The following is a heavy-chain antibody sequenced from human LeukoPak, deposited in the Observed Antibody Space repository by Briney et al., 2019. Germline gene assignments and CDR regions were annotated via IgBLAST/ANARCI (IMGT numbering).Heavy chain of an antibody. J-gene: IGHJ6*03. V-gene: IGHV4-59*01. CDR3: ARTGYPYYYYYMDV. CDR1: GGSISSYY. D-gene: IGHD5-12*01. Sequence: SETLSLTCTVSGGSISSYYWSWIRQPPGKGLEWIGYIYYSGSTNYNPSLKSRVTISVDTSKNQFSLELSSVTAADTAVYYCARTGYPYYYYYMDVWGKGTTVTVSS. CDR2: IYYSGST.